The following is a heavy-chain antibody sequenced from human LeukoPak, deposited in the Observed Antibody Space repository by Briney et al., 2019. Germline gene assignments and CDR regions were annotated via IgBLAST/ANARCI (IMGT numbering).Heavy chain of an antibody. CDR3: ARDWELGH. CDR1: GGSIGNFF. CDR2: IYENGRT. D-gene: IGHD1-26*01. J-gene: IGHJ4*02. V-gene: IGHV4-59*01. Sequence: SETLSLTCTVSGGSIGNFFWSWLRQSPGEGLEWIGFIYENGRTSYNPSLKSRVTISVDMSKNQFSLRLTSMTAADTAVYYCARDWELGHWGRGILVTVTS.